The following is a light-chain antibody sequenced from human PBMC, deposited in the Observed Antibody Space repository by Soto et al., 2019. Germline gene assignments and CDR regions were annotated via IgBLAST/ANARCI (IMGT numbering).Light chain of an antibody. CDR3: QQSYITPHT. CDR1: QSISVH. J-gene: IGKJ2*01. V-gene: IGKV1-39*01. Sequence: DIQMTQSPSSLSASVRDTLTITCRASQSISVHLNWYQQKPGEIPKLLIYAASNLHSGVPSRFSGSGSETDFALTISSLQPEDFATYYCQQSYITPHTFGQGTRLEIK. CDR2: AAS.